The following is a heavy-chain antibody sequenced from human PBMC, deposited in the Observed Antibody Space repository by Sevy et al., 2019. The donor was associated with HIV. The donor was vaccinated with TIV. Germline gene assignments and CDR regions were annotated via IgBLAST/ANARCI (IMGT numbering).Heavy chain of an antibody. V-gene: IGHV3-74*01. J-gene: IGHJ4*02. D-gene: IGHD3-22*01. CDR1: GITLTPYW. CDR3: SRGLYYYDMRGHQEPGDY. CDR2: INSDGSST. Sequence: GGSLRLSCAASGITLTPYWMHWVRQVPGKGLVWVSRINSDGSSTSYAESVKGRFTISRDNGKNTLYLQMKSLRVEDTAVHFCSRGLYYYDMRGHQEPGDYWGQGVLVTVSS.